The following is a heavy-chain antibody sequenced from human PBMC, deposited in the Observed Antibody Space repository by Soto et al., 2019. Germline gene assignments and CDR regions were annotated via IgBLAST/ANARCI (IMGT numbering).Heavy chain of an antibody. D-gene: IGHD2-21*02. J-gene: IGHJ4*02. Sequence: GASVKVSCKASGYTFTSYGISWVRQAPGQGLEWMEWISAYNGNTNYAQKLQGRVTMTTDTSTSTAYMELRSLRSDDTAVYYCARGAYCGGDCYGGVDYWGQGTLVTVSS. CDR2: ISAYNGNT. CDR3: ARGAYCGGDCYGGVDY. V-gene: IGHV1-18*04. CDR1: GYTFTSYG.